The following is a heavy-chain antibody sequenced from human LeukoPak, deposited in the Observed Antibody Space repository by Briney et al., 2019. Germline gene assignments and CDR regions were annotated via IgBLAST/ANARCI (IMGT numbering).Heavy chain of an antibody. J-gene: IGHJ4*02. CDR3: ARDHYGDYARFDY. D-gene: IGHD4-17*01. Sequence: ASVKVSCKASGYTFTSYYMHWVRQAPGQGLEWMGRIIPIFGTANYAQKFQGRVTITTDGSTSTAYMELSSLRSEDTAVYYCARDHYGDYARFDYWGQGTLVTVSS. CDR1: GYTFTSYY. CDR2: IIPIFGTA. V-gene: IGHV1-69*05.